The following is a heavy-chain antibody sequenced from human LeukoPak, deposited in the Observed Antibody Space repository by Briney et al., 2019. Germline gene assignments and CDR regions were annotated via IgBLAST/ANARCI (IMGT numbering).Heavy chain of an antibody. J-gene: IGHJ4*02. CDR1: GGSISSYY. Sequence: PSETLSLTCTVSGGSISSYYWSWIRQPAGKGLEWIGRIYTSGSTNYNPSLKSRVTMSVDTSKNQFSLKLSSVTAADTAVYYCARVGYYGSGSYYYYFDYWGLGTLVTVSS. CDR2: IYTSGST. D-gene: IGHD3-10*01. V-gene: IGHV4-4*07. CDR3: ARVGYYGSGSYYYYFDY.